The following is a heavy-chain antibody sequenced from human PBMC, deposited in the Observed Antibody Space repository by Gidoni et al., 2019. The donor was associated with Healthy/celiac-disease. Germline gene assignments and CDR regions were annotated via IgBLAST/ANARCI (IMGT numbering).Heavy chain of an antibody. CDR2: ISSSSSYI. J-gene: IGHJ3*02. V-gene: IGHV3-21*01. CDR1: GFTFRSYS. D-gene: IGHD3-22*01. CDR3: AADSSGGDDAFDI. Sequence: EVQLVESGGGLVKPGGSLRLSCAASGFTFRSYSMNWVRQAPGKGLEWVSSISSSSSYIYYADSVKGRLTISRDNAKNSLYLQMNSLRAEDTAVYYCAADSSGGDDAFDIWGQGTMVTVFS.